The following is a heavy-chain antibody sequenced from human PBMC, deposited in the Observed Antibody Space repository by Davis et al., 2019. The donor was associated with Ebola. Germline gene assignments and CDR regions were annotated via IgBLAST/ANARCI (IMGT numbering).Heavy chain of an antibody. Sequence: LRLSCTVSGGSISSGDYYWSWIRQPPGKGLEWIGYIYYSGSTYYNPSLKSRVTISVDTSKNQFSLKLSSVTAADTAVYYCARGEDGYDFWSALPSMDVWGQGTTVTVSS. J-gene: IGHJ6*02. CDR1: GGSISSGDYY. D-gene: IGHD3-3*01. V-gene: IGHV4-30-4*01. CDR3: ARGEDGYDFWSALPSMDV. CDR2: IYYSGST.